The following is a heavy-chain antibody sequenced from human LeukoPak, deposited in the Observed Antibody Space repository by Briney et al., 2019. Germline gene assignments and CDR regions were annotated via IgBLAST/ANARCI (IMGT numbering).Heavy chain of an antibody. CDR2: ISAYNGDT. V-gene: IGHV1-18*01. CDR3: AKRGGKFEDNPFEY. J-gene: IGHJ4*02. Sequence: ASLKVSCKASGYTFNIYGVTWVRQAPGQGLEWMGWISAYNGDTKYSQKFQGRFTMTTDTSTNTAYMELRSLTFDDTAVYYCAKRGGKFEDNPFEYWGQGTLFTVSS. D-gene: IGHD1-14*01. CDR1: GYTFNIYG.